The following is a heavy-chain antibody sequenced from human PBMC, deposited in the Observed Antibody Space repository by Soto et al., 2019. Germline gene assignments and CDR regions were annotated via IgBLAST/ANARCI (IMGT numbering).Heavy chain of an antibody. CDR3: ASLHPIGIAVAGWFDP. Sequence: ASVKVSCKASGGTFSSYAISWVRQATGQGLEWMGGIIPIFGTAKYAQKFQGRVTITADESTRTAYMELSSLRSEDTAVYYGASLHPIGIAVAGWFDPWGQGTLVTVSS. CDR2: IIPIFGTA. J-gene: IGHJ5*02. D-gene: IGHD6-19*01. CDR1: GGTFSSYA. V-gene: IGHV1-69*13.